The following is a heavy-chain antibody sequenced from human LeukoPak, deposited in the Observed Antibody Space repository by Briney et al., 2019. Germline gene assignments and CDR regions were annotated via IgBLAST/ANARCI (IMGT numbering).Heavy chain of an antibody. D-gene: IGHD3-22*01. J-gene: IGHJ4*02. V-gene: IGHV3-21*01. CDR2: ISSSSSYI. CDR3: ARSSSGYSDY. CDR1: GFTFSSYS. Sequence: GGSLRLSCAAPGFTFSSYSMNWVRQAPGKGLEWVSSISSSSSYIYYADSVKGRFTISRDNSKNTLYLQMGSLRAEDMAVYYCARSSSGYSDYWGQGTLVTVSS.